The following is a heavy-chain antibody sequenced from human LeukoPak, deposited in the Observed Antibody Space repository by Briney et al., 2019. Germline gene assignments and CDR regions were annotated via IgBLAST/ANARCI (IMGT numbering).Heavy chain of an antibody. CDR2: INAGNGNT. D-gene: IGHD2-21*02. V-gene: IGHV1-3*01. CDR1: GYPFTSYA. CDR3: ARWGVTYWYFDL. Sequence: ASVKVSCKASGYPFTSYAMHWVRQAPGQRLEWMGWINAGNGNTKYSEKSQGRVTITRDTSASTAYMELSSLRSEDTAVYYCARWGVTYWYFDLWGRGTLVAVS. J-gene: IGHJ2*01.